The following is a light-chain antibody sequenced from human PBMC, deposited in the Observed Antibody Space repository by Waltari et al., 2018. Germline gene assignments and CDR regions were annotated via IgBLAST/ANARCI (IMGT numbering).Light chain of an antibody. CDR1: SSDVGGYDY. Sequence: QSALTQPASVSGSPGQSITISCIGPSSDVGGYDYVSWYQQHPGKPPKLMIYVVTNRPSGVSDRFSGSKSGNTASLTISGLQAEDEADYYCSSFTSSSTLVFGGGTELTVL. CDR2: VVT. CDR3: SSFTSSSTLV. V-gene: IGLV2-14*03. J-gene: IGLJ2*01.